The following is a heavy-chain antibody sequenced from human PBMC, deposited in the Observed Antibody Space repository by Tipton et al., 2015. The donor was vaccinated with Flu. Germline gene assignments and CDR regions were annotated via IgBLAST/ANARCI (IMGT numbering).Heavy chain of an antibody. J-gene: IGHJ5*02. CDR1: GGSISSGSYY. CDR3: ARESRSGPAWFDP. V-gene: IGHV4-61*02. CDR2: IYTSGST. Sequence: TLSLTCTVSGGSISSGSYYWSWIRQPAGKGLEWIGRIYTSGSTNYNPSLKSRVTISVDTSKNQFSLKLSSVAAAGTAVYYCARESRSGPAWFDPWGQGTLVTVSS. D-gene: IGHD3-10*01.